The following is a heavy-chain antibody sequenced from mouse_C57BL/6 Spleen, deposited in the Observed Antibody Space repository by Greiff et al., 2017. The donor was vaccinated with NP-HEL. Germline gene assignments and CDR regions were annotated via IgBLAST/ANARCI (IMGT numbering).Heavy chain of an antibody. CDR3: GRGYDGCTAWFAD. D-gene: IGHD2-3*01. J-gene: IGHJ3*01. CDR1: GYTFTDYY. CDR2: IYPGSGDT. V-gene: IGHV1-76*01. Sequence: QVQLQQSGAELVRPGASVKLSCKASGYTFTDYYINWVKQRPGQGLEWIARIYPGSGDTYYNEKFKGKATLTAEKSSSTAYMQLSSLTSEDDAVDFCGRGYDGCTAWFADWGKGTLVTVSA.